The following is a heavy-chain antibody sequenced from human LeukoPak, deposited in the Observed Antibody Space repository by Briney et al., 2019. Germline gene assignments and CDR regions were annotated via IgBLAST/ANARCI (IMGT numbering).Heavy chain of an antibody. CDR1: GGSISSSSYY. CDR2: IYYSGST. Sequence: SETLSLTCTVSGGSISSSSYYWGWIRQPPGKGLEWIGSIYYSGSTYYNPSLKSRVTISVDTSKNQFSLKLSSVTAADTAVYYCARRSLRYFDWIRGDYFDYWGQGTLVTVSS. V-gene: IGHV4-39*01. D-gene: IGHD3-9*01. CDR3: ARRSLRYFDWIRGDYFDY. J-gene: IGHJ4*02.